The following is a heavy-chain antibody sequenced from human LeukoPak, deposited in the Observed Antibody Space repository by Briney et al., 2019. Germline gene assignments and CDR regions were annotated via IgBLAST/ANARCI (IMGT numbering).Heavy chain of an antibody. D-gene: IGHD2-21*01. Sequence: SETLSLTCTVSGGSISSYYWSWIRQPPGKGLEWIGYIYYSGSTNYNPSLKSRVTISVDTSKNQFSLKLSSVTAADTAVYYCAREPYSGQLDYWGQGTLVTVS. V-gene: IGHV4-59*01. CDR3: AREPYSGQLDY. CDR1: GGSISSYY. CDR2: IYYSGST. J-gene: IGHJ4*02.